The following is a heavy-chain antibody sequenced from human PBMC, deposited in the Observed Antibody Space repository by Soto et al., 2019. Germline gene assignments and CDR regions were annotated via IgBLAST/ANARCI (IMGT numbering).Heavy chain of an antibody. J-gene: IGHJ6*03. V-gene: IGHV4-34*01. CDR2: INHGGST. CDR1: GGSFSGYY. CDR3: ATPLLRRDSYYMDV. D-gene: IGHD3-22*01. Sequence: SETLSLTCAVYGGSFSGYYWSWFRQPPGKGLEWIGEINHGGSTNYNPSLKSRVTISVDTSKNQFSLKLSSVTAADTAVYYCATPLLRRDSYYMDVWGKGTTVTVSS.